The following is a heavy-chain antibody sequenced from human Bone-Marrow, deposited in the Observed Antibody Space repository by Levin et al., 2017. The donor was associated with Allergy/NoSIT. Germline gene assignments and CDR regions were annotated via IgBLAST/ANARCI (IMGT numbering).Heavy chain of an antibody. CDR2: ISWNGDFI. CDR3: AKDKSPASYWYFDL. D-gene: IGHD2-15*01. CDR1: GFTFDNYA. Sequence: GGSLRLSCAASGFTFDNYAIHWVRQAPGKGLEWVSSISWNGDFIGYADSVKGRFTMSRDNARNSVYLQMNSLTIEDTAFYYCAKDKSPASYWYFDLWGRGSLVTVSS. J-gene: IGHJ2*01. V-gene: IGHV3-9*01.